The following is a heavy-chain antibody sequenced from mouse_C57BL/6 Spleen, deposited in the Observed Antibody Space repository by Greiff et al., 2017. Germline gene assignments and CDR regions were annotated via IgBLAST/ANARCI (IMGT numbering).Heavy chain of an antibody. V-gene: IGHV14-1*01. CDR1: GFNIKDYY. Sequence: VQLKESGAELVRPGASVKLSCTASGFNIKDYYMHWVKQRPEQGLEWIGRIDPEDGDTEYAPKFQGKATMTADTSSNTAYLQLSSLTSEDTAVYYCTTSYYGSSNYYAMDYWGQGTSVTVSS. CDR3: TTSYYGSSNYYAMDY. D-gene: IGHD1-1*01. J-gene: IGHJ4*01. CDR2: IDPEDGDT.